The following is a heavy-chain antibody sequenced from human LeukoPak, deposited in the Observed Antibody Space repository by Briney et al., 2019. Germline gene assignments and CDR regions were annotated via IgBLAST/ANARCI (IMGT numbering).Heavy chain of an antibody. D-gene: IGHD5-12*01. CDR3: AGGLRLEYLYDY. J-gene: IGHJ4*02. CDR1: GGSISSYY. V-gene: IGHV4-59*01. CDR2: IYYTGST. Sequence: SETLSLTCTVSGGSISSYYWSWIRQPPGKGLEWIGYIYYTGSTNYNPSLKSRVTISVDTSKNQFSLKLSSVTAADTAVYYCAGGLRLEYLYDYWGQGTLVTVSS.